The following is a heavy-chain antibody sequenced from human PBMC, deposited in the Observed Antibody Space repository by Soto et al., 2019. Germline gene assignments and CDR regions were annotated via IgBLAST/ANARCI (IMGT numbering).Heavy chain of an antibody. J-gene: IGHJ4*02. V-gene: IGHV1-69*02. D-gene: IGHD3-10*01. CDR3: ATNYGSGSTHVDN. CDR2: IIPMLGMS. CDR1: GDTFNFYT. Sequence: QVQLVQSGAEVKTPGSSVKVSCTASGDTFNFYTLSWVRQAPGQGLEWMGRIIPMLGMSNYAQKFQGRVTMIADKSTRTVYMVLSGLRSEDTALYYCATNYGSGSTHVDNWGKGTLVTVSS.